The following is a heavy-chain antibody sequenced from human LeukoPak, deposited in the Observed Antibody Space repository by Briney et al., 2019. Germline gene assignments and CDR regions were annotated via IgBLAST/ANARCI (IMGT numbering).Heavy chain of an antibody. CDR3: ARGLRGGSYLSYFDY. Sequence: GSLRLSCTASGFTFGDYAMSWFRQAPGKGLEWIGEINHSGSTNYNPSLKSRVTISVDTSKNQFSLKLSSVTAADTAVYYCARGLRGGSYLSYFDYWGQGTLVTVSS. J-gene: IGHJ4*02. D-gene: IGHD1-26*01. CDR2: INHSGST. V-gene: IGHV4-34*01. CDR1: GFTFGDYA.